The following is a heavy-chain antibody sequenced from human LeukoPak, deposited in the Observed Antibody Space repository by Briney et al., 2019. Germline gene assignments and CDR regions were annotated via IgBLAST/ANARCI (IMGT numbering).Heavy chain of an antibody. V-gene: IGHV1-2*02. Sequence: RGASVKVFCKASGYTFSGYYIHWVRQAPGQGLEWMGVIKPDSGDTNYAQKFQGRVTMTRDTSITTAYMELNRLTSDDTAVYYCVRDRPHNWFDPWGQGTLVTVSS. CDR2: IKPDSGDT. CDR3: VRDRPHNWFDP. CDR1: GYTFSGYY. J-gene: IGHJ5*02.